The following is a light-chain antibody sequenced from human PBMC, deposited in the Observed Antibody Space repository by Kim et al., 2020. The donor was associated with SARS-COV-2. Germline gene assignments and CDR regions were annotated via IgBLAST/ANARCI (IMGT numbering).Light chain of an antibody. J-gene: IGKJ1*01. Sequence: AAVGDTGTITCRARQKINSRLAWYQQKPGKAPKLLIYKASSLESGVPSRFSGSGSGTQFTLTISSLQPDDFATYYCQQYESYAKTFGQRTKVEIK. CDR3: QQYESYAKT. V-gene: IGKV1-5*03. CDR1: QKINSR. CDR2: KAS.